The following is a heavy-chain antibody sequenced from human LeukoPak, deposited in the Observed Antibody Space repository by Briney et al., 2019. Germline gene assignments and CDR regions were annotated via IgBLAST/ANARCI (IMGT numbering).Heavy chain of an antibody. J-gene: IGHJ4*02. CDR2: ITGGAYST. CDR1: GFTFSNYA. V-gene: IGHV3-23*01. CDR3: AKDLLNQDNTGTRFDY. Sequence: GGSLRLSCAASGFTFSNYAMSWVRQAPGKGLEWVSAITGGAYSTFYADSVKGRFTISRDNSKSTLYLQMNSLRAEDTAVYYCAKDLLNQDNTGTRFDYWGRGTLVTVSS. D-gene: IGHD1-1*01.